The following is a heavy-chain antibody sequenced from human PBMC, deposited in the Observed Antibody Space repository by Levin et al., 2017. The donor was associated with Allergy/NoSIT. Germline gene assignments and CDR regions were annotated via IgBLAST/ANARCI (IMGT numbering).Heavy chain of an antibody. D-gene: IGHD3-22*01. Sequence: PSETLSLTCTVSGGSISSGDYYWSWIRQPPGKGLEWIGYIYYSGSTYYNPSLKSRVTISVDTSKNQFSLKLSSVTAADTAVYYCARVAPQYYYDSSPAYYFDYWGQGTLVTVSS. J-gene: IGHJ4*02. V-gene: IGHV4-30-4*01. CDR2: IYYSGST. CDR1: GGSISSGDYY. CDR3: ARVAPQYYYDSSPAYYFDY.